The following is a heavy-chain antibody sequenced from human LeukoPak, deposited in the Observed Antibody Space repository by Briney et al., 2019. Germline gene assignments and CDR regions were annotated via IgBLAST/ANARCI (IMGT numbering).Heavy chain of an antibody. V-gene: IGHV3-21*01. D-gene: IGHD4-11*01. Sequence: GGSLRLSCAASGFTFSDYSMTWVRQAPGKGLEWVSSFTSSSRSIYYADSVKGRFTISRDNAKKSLYLQMNSLRAEDTAVYYCATYSTRNAREFQSWGQGTLVTVSS. CDR1: GFTFSDYS. CDR2: FTSSSRSI. J-gene: IGHJ1*01. CDR3: ATYSTRNAREFQS.